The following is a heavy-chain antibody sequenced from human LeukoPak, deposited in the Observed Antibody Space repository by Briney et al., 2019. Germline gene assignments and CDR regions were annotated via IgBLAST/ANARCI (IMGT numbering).Heavy chain of an antibody. CDR1: GYTFTSYA. Sequence: GASVKVSCKASGYTFTSYAMNWVRQAPGQGLEWMGWINTNTGNPTYAQGFTGRFVFSLDTSVSTAYLQISSLKAEDTAVYYCASLAYCGGDSYPDVSYFDYWGQGTLVTVSS. V-gene: IGHV7-4-1*02. CDR2: INTNTGNP. CDR3: ASLAYCGGDSYPDVSYFDY. J-gene: IGHJ4*02. D-gene: IGHD2-21*02.